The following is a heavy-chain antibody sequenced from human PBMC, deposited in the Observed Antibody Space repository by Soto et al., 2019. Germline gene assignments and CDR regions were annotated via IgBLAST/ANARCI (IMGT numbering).Heavy chain of an antibody. J-gene: IGHJ6*02. Sequence: GGSLRLSCAASGFTFSSYAMSWVRQAPGKGLEWVSAISGSGGSTYYADSVKGRFTISRDNSKNTLYLQMNSLRAEDTAVHYCRSSGDYVPLYYYYGMDVWGQGTTVTVSS. CDR2: ISGSGGST. CDR3: RSSGDYVPLYYYYGMDV. V-gene: IGHV3-23*01. CDR1: GFTFSSYA. D-gene: IGHD2-21*02.